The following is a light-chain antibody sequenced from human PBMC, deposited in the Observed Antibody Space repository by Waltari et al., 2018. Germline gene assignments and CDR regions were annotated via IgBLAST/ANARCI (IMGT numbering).Light chain of an antibody. Sequence: QSVLTQPPSASGTPGQRVTISCSGIGSKLRINTVNWYQQLPGTAPKLLIYNDNQRPSGVPDRFSGSKSGSSASLAISGLQSDDEANYYCAAWDDSLNGLSFGTGTRVTVL. CDR1: GSKLRINT. V-gene: IGLV1-44*01. CDR3: AAWDDSLNGLS. J-gene: IGLJ1*01. CDR2: NDN.